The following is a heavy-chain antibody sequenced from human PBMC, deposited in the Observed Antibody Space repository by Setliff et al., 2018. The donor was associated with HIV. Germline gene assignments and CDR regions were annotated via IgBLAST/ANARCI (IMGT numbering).Heavy chain of an antibody. D-gene: IGHD2-2*01. Sequence: SETLSLTCTVSPVSLTSHCWSWIRQPPGKGLEWIGYAYYSGNTNYNPSLKARVTLSVDMSKNQVFLRLSSVTAADTAVYYCVRGYCSSTTCYEDYYYMDVWGKGSTVTVSS. CDR1: PVSLTSHC. CDR2: AYYSGNT. CDR3: VRGYCSSTTCYEDYYYMDV. J-gene: IGHJ6*03. V-gene: IGHV4-59*11.